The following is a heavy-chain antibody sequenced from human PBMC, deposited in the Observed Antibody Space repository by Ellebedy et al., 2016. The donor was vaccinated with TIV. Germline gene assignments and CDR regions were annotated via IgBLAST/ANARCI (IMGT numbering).Heavy chain of an antibody. Sequence: SETLSLTCTVSGGSISSYYWSWIRQPPGKGLEWIGYIYYSGSTNYNPSLKSRVTISVDTSKNQFSLKLSSVTAADTAVYYCTRGGGSYSDYWGQGTLVTVSS. D-gene: IGHD1-26*01. V-gene: IGHV4-59*01. CDR2: IYYSGST. CDR1: GGSISSYY. CDR3: TRGGGSYSDY. J-gene: IGHJ4*02.